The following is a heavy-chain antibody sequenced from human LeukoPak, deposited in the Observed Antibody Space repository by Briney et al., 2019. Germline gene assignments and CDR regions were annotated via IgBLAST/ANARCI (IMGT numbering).Heavy chain of an antibody. CDR3: ATVDRSGTWESYWYFDL. CDR2: FDPEDGET. CDR1: GYTLTELS. J-gene: IGHJ2*01. V-gene: IGHV1-24*01. D-gene: IGHD3-22*01. Sequence: ASVKVSCKVSGYTLTELSMHWVRQAPGKGLEWMGGFDPEDGETIYAQKFQGRVTMTEDTSTDTAYMELSSLRSEDTAVYYCATVDRSGTWESYWYFDLWGRGTLVTVSS.